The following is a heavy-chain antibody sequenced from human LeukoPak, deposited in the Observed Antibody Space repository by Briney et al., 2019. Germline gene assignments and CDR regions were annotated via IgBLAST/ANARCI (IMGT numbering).Heavy chain of an antibody. CDR2: ISYNGST. D-gene: IGHD3-22*01. CDR1: GDSISNYY. CDR3: ARDFRNRSGYYDY. V-gene: IGHV4-59*01. J-gene: IGHJ4*02. Sequence: SETLSLTCTVSGDSISNYYWSWIRQTPGKGLDWIGYISYNGSTNYNPSLKSRVTISVDTSKNQFSLKLTSVTAADTAVYFCARDFRNRSGYYDYWGQGSLVTVSS.